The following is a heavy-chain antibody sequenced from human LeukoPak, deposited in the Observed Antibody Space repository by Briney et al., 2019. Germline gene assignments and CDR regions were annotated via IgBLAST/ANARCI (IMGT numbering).Heavy chain of an antibody. CDR1: GFTFSNYW. V-gene: IGHV3-74*01. Sequence: GGSLRLSCGVSGFTFSNYWMHWVRQPPGKGLVWVSRINGDGSSTTYVDSVKGQFTICRDNAKNTLYLQMSSLRGEDTAVYFWARTSEGGYFDYWGQGAVVTVSS. J-gene: IGHJ4*02. CDR2: INGDGSST. CDR3: ARTSEGGYFDY.